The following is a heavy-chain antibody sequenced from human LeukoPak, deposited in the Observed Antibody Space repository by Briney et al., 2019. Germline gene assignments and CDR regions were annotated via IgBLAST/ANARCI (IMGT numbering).Heavy chain of an antibody. J-gene: IGHJ4*02. Sequence: GGSLRLSCRASGFIFSDYYLSWIRQTPGKGLEWLSYINSSGSITDYADPVKGRFTISRDNAKNSVYLQMTSLRTEDTAVYYCARATRGGVGASSYWGQGTLVTVST. CDR1: GFIFSDYY. D-gene: IGHD1-26*01. CDR3: ARATRGGVGASSY. V-gene: IGHV3-11*01. CDR2: INSSGSIT.